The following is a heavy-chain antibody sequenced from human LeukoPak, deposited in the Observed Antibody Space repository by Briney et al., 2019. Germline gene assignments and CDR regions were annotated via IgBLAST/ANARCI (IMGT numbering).Heavy chain of an antibody. V-gene: IGHV1-18*01. Sequence: APVKVSCKASGYTFTSYGISWVRQAPGQGLEWMGWISAYNGNTNYAQKLQGRVTMTTDTSTSTAYMELRSLRSDDTAVYYCARETYYYDSSGYFGWFDPWGQGTLVTVSS. D-gene: IGHD3-22*01. J-gene: IGHJ5*02. CDR2: ISAYNGNT. CDR1: GYTFTSYG. CDR3: ARETYYYDSSGYFGWFDP.